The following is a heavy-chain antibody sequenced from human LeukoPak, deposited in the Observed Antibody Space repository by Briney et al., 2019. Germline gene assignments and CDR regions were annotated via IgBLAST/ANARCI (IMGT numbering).Heavy chain of an antibody. V-gene: IGHV4-59*08. Sequence: SKTLSLTCTVSGGSIGTYYWSWLRQYTGKGLEWIGYIYVTGTRYNPYLQSRVTISVDRSRNQFFLKMSSVTAADTAVYYCARHIGGGIEDMDVWGKGTKVIVSS. CDR3: ARHIGGGIEDMDV. CDR2: IYVTGT. J-gene: IGHJ6*03. D-gene: IGHD3-16*02. CDR1: GGSIGTYY.